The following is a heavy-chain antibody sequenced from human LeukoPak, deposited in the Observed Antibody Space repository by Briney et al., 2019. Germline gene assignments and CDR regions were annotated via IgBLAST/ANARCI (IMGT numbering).Heavy chain of an antibody. CDR1: GGSFSGYY. CDR3: ARLGSSWTLYYFDY. J-gene: IGHJ4*02. V-gene: IGHV4-34*01. CDR2: INHSGST. D-gene: IGHD6-13*01. Sequence: SETLSLTCAVYGGSFSGYYWSWIRQPPGKGLEWIGEINHSGSTNYNPSLKSRVTISVDTSKNQFSLKLSSVTAADTAVYYCARLGSSWTLYYFDYWGQGTLVTVSS.